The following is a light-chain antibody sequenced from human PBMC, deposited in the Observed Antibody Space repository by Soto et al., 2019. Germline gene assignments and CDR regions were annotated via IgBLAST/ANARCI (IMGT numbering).Light chain of an antibody. V-gene: IGLV2-14*03. CDR2: DVS. J-gene: IGLJ2*01. CDR3: SSYTRSSTVV. CDR1: SSDVGGYNY. Sequence: QSALTQPASVSGSPGQSITISCTGTSSDVGGYNYVSWYQQQPGKAPKLMIYDVSNRPSGVSNRFSGSKSGNTASLTISGLQAEYEAEYHCSSYTRSSTVVFGGGTKLTVL.